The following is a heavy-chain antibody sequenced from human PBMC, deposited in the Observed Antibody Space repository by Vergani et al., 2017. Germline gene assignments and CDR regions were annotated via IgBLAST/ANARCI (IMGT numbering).Heavy chain of an antibody. Sequence: QVQLVQSGAEVKTPGASVKVSCKASGYTFTSYDINWVRQATGQGLEWMGWMNPKSGNTGYAQKFQGRVTMTRNNSISTAYMELSSLRSEDTAVYYCARGGDYSNYVGYWGQGTLVTVSS. J-gene: IGHJ4*02. CDR3: ARGGDYSNYVGY. CDR1: GYTFTSYD. V-gene: IGHV1-8*01. CDR2: MNPKSGNT. D-gene: IGHD4-11*01.